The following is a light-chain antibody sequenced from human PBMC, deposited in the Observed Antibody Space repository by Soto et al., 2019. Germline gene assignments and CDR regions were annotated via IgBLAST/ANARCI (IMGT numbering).Light chain of an antibody. Sequence: EIVLTQSPATLSLSPGERATLSCRASQSVSSYLAWYQQKPGQAPRLLIYGASNRATGIPARFSGSGSGTDFTLTISSLEPEDFGVYYCQQRSNWPPLTFGGGTKVDIK. J-gene: IGKJ4*01. CDR2: GAS. CDR3: QQRSNWPPLT. CDR1: QSVSSY. V-gene: IGKV3-11*01.